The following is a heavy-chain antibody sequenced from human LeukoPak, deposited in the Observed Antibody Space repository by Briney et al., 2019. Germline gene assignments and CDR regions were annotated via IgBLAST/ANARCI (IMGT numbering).Heavy chain of an antibody. CDR3: ARDYDSSGYSLGFFDY. CDR1: GFTFRSYN. J-gene: IGHJ4*02. Sequence: GGSLRLPCAASGFTFRSYNMNWVRQAPGKGLEWVSSISGSSSYIYYADSVKGRFTISRDNAKNSLYLQMNSLRAEDTAVYYCARDYDSSGYSLGFFDYWGQGTLVTVSS. D-gene: IGHD3-22*01. V-gene: IGHV3-21*01. CDR2: ISGSSSYI.